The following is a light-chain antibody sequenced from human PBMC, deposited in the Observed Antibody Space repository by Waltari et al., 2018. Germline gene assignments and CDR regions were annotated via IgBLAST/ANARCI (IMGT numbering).Light chain of an antibody. CDR3: SSYAGSVV. Sequence: QSALTQPASVSGSRGQSITISCTGSSSDIGSYNVVSWYQHHPGKAPKLLIYGVNTRPSGVPNRSSVSKSGNTASLTISGLQAEDEAGYYCSSYAGSVVFGGGTKLTVL. J-gene: IGLJ3*02. CDR2: GVN. CDR1: SSDIGSYNV. V-gene: IGLV2-23*02.